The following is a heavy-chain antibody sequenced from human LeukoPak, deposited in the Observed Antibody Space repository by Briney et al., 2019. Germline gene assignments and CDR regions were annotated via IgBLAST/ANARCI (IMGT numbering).Heavy chain of an antibody. V-gene: IGHV3-11*01. D-gene: IGHD1-26*01. CDR1: GFTFSHYY. Sequence: GGSLRLSRVTSGFTFSHYYMTWIRQAPGKGLEWVSYISGTGNNKYYADSVKGRFTISRDNAQNSLYLQMSSLRAEDTAMYYCARDYSESEYFFDYWGQGSLVAVSS. J-gene: IGHJ4*02. CDR2: ISGTGNNK. CDR3: ARDYSESEYFFDY.